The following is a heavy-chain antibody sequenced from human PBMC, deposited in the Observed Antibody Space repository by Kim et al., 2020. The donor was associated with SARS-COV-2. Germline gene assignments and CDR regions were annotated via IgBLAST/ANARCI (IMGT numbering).Heavy chain of an antibody. D-gene: IGHD4-17*01. J-gene: IGHJ6*02. CDR3: ARDSVRTVTAYYYYYSMDV. V-gene: IGHV3-11*04. CDR2: ISSSGSTI. Sequence: GGSLRLSCAASGFTFSDYYMSWIRQAPGKGLEWVSYISSSGSTIYYADSVKGRFTISRDNAKNSLYLQMNSLRAEDTAVYYCARDSVRTVTAYYYYYSMDVWGQGTTVTVSS. CDR1: GFTFSDYY.